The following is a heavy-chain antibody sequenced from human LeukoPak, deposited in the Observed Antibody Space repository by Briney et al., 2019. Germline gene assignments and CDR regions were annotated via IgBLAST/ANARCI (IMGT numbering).Heavy chain of an antibody. D-gene: IGHD6-13*01. V-gene: IGHV1-69*04. Sequence: SVKVSCKASGGTFSSYAISWVRQAPGQGLEWMGRIIPILGIANYAQKFQGRVTITADKSTSTAYMELSSLRSEDTAVYYSARAGIAAAGPPEYWGQGTLVTVSS. CDR2: IIPILGIA. CDR1: GGTFSSYA. CDR3: ARAGIAAAGPPEY. J-gene: IGHJ4*02.